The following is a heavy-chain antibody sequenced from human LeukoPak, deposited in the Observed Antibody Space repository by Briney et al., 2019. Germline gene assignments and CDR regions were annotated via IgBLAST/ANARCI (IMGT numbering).Heavy chain of an antibody. D-gene: IGHD5-12*01. V-gene: IGHV3-66*01. Sequence: PRGSLRLSCAASGLTVSSNYMSWVRQAPGKGLEWVSFIYSGSSTYYADSVKGRFTISRDKSKNSLYLQMSSLRVEDTAVYYCAMGAIVASIDYWGQGTLVTVSS. CDR3: AMGAIVASIDY. CDR2: IYSGSST. CDR1: GLTVSSNY. J-gene: IGHJ4*02.